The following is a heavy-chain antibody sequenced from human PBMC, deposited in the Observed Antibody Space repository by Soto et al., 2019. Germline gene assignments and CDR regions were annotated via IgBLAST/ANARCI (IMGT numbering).Heavy chain of an antibody. V-gene: IGHV1-18*01. CDR1: GYTFRNFG. CDR3: ARENSYFDY. CDR2: ISAYNANA. J-gene: IGHJ4*02. Sequence: QIQLLQSGAEVKKPGASVKVTCKASGYTFRNFGISWVRQAPGQGLEWMGWISAYNANANYGQKFQGRLTMTADTSTSTAYMELRSLRSDDTGVYYCARENSYFDYWGQGTLVTVSS.